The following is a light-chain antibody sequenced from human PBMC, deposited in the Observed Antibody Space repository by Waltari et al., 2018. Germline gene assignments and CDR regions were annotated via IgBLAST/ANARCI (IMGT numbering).Light chain of an antibody. V-gene: IGKV1-27*01. CDR2: AAS. CDR1: QGMSNY. J-gene: IGKJ2*01. CDR3: QKYHSARVT. Sequence: DIQMTQSPSSLSASVGDRVTITCRASQGMSNYLAWYQQKPGKVPKLLIYAASTLQSGVPSRFSGSGSGTDFTLTISSLQPEDVATYYCQKYHSARVTFGQGTKLEIK.